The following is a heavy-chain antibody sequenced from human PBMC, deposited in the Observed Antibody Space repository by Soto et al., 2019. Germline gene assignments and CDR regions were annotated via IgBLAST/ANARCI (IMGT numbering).Heavy chain of an antibody. J-gene: IGHJ6*02. V-gene: IGHV4-34*01. Sequence: SETLSLTCAVYGGSFSGYYWSWIRQPPGKGLEWIGEINHSGSTNYNPSLKSRVTISVDTSKNQFSLKLSSVTAADTAVYYCASTGIAAGRGYYYYGMDVWGQGTTVTVSS. D-gene: IGHD6-6*01. CDR3: ASTGIAAGRGYYYYGMDV. CDR1: GGSFSGYY. CDR2: INHSGST.